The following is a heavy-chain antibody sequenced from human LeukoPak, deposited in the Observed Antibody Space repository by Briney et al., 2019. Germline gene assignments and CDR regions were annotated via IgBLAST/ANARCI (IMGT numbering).Heavy chain of an antibody. Sequence: GGSLRLSCAASGLTFSNYWAHWVRHAPGKGPVWLSRINSDGTWTSYADSVKGRFTISRDDAKNMLYLEMSSLRDEDMAVYYCVAAAPHIDYWGPGTLVTVSS. CDR2: INSDGTWT. CDR3: VAAAPHIDY. J-gene: IGHJ4*02. D-gene: IGHD6-13*01. CDR1: GLTFSNYW. V-gene: IGHV3-74*01.